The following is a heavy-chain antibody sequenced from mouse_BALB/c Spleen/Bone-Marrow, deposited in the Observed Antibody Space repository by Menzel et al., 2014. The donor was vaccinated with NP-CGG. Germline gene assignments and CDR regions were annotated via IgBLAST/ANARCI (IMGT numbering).Heavy chain of an antibody. CDR1: GYAFSSYW. J-gene: IGHJ2*01. CDR3: AGRGPAFDY. V-gene: IGHV1-80*01. Sequence: VQLQQSGAELVRPGSPVKISCKASGYAFSSYWMNWVKQRPGQGLEWIGQIYPGAGDTNYNGKFKGKATLTADKSSSAPYMQPSSQTSVDSGVKFCAGRGPAFDYWGQGTTLTVSS. D-gene: IGHD3-3*01. CDR2: IYPGAGDT.